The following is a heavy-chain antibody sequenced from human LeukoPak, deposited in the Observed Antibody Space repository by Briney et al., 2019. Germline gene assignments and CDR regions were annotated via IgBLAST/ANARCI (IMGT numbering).Heavy chain of an antibody. CDR2: INWNGGST. J-gene: IGHJ5*02. CDR3: AREFYYYGSGSYYKQNWFDP. D-gene: IGHD3-10*01. Sequence: GGSLRLSCAASGFTFDDYGMSWVRQAPGKGLEWVSGINWNGGSTGYADSVKGRFTISRDNAKNTLYLQMNSLRAEDTAVYYCAREFYYYGSGSYYKQNWFDPWGQGTLVTVSS. CDR1: GFTFDDYG. V-gene: IGHV3-20*04.